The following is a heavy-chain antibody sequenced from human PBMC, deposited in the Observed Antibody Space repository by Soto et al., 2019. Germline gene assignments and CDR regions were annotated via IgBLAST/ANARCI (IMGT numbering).Heavy chain of an antibody. V-gene: IGHV1-46*01. D-gene: IGHD6-13*01. CDR3: ARETGVRIAAAGRVYNWFDP. CDR2: INPSGGST. CDR1: GYTFTSYY. J-gene: IGHJ5*02. Sequence: ASVKVSCKASGYTFTSYYMHWVRQAPGQGLEWMGIINPSGGSTSYAQKFQGRVTMTRDTSTSTVYMELSSLRSEDTAVYYCARETGVRIAAAGRVYNWFDPWGQGTLVTVAS.